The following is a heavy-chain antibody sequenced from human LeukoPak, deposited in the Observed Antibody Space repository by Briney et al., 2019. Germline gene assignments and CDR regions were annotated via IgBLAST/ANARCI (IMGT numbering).Heavy chain of an antibody. CDR3: ARRISYSSGAFDI. CDR2: INWNGGST. CDR1: GFTFSSYN. D-gene: IGHD6-25*01. Sequence: GGSLRLSCAASGFTFSSYNMNWVRQAPGKGLEWGSGINWNGGSTGYADSVKGRFTISRDNAKNSLYLQINSLRAEDTALYYCARRISYSSGAFDIWGQGTMVTVSS. V-gene: IGHV3-20*04. J-gene: IGHJ3*02.